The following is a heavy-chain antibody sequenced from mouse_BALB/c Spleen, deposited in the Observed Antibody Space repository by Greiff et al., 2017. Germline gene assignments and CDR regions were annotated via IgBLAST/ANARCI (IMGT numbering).Heavy chain of an antibody. Sequence: VQLQQSGPGLVKPSQSLSLTCTVTGYSITSDYAWNWIRQFPGNKLEWMGYISYSGSTSYNPSLKSRISITRDTSKNQFFLQLNSVTTEDTATYYCARSSYFDYWGQDTTLTVSS. CDR1: GYSITSDYA. CDR3: ARSSYFDY. J-gene: IGHJ2*01. CDR2: ISYSGST. V-gene: IGHV3-2*02.